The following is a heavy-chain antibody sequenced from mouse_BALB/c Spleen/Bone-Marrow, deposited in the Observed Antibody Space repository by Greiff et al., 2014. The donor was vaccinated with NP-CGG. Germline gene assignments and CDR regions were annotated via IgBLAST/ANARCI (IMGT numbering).Heavy chain of an antibody. CDR1: GFTFSSYG. V-gene: IGHV5-6*01. Sequence: DVHLVESGGDLVKPGGSLKLSCAASGFTFSSYGISWVRQTPDKRLEWVATISSGGSYTYYPDSVKGRFTISRDNAKNTLYLQMSSLKSEDTAKYYCTRRPLESNSYFDYWGQGTTLTVPS. CDR3: TRRPLESNSYFDY. J-gene: IGHJ2*01. CDR2: ISSGGSYT. D-gene: IGHD2-5*01.